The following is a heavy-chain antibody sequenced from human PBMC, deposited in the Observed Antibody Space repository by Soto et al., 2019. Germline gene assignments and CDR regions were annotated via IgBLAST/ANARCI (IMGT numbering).Heavy chain of an antibody. V-gene: IGHV4-31*03. CDR2: IYYSGST. D-gene: IGHD2-15*01. CDR3: VRGVAH. CDR1: GGSISSGGYY. J-gene: IGHJ4*02. Sequence: QVQLQESGPGLVKPSQTLSLTCTVSGGSISSGGYYWSWIRQHPGKGLEWIGYIYYSGSTSSNPSIKSRVNLAADTSKNPFSLKLSSVSAADTAVYYCVRGVAHWGPGTLVTVSS.